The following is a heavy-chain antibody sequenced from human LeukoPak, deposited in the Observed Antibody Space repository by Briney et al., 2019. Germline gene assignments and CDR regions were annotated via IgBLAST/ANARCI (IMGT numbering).Heavy chain of an antibody. V-gene: IGHV4-34*01. CDR2: IYHSGST. D-gene: IGHD2-2*01. CDR1: GGTFTAYY. Sequence: SETLSLTCAVYGGTFTAYYWTWIRQPPGKGLEWIGEIYHSGSTNYNPSLKSRVTISVDKSKNQFSLKLSSVTAADTAVYYCARDQGLPALDYWGQGTLVTVSS. J-gene: IGHJ4*02. CDR3: ARDQGLPALDY.